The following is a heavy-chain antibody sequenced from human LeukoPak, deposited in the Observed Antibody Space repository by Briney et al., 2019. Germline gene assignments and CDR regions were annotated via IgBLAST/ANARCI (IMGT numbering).Heavy chain of an antibody. D-gene: IGHD3-10*01. J-gene: IGHJ6*01. CDR1: GYTFTSYY. CDR2: INPSGGST. CDR3: ARGRITMVRGVLISDYYYGMDV. V-gene: IGHV1-46*01. Sequence: ASVKVSCKASGYTFTSYYMHWVRQAPGQGLEWMGIINPSGGSTSYAQKFQGRVTMTRDTSTSTVYMELSSLRSEDTAVYYCARGRITMVRGVLISDYYYGMDVRGQGTTVTVSS.